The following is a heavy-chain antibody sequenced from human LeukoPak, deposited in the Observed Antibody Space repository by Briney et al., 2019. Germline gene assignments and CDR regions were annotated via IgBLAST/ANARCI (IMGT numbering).Heavy chain of an antibody. CDR2: INHSGST. Sequence: SETLSLTCAVYGEPFNGYYWNWIRQSPGKGLEWIGEINHSGSTNYNPSLKSRVTILVDTSKNQFSLKLNSVTAADTAVYYCASRYFCSSTSCYTFDYWGQGTLVTVSS. CDR1: GEPFNGYY. V-gene: IGHV4-34*01. J-gene: IGHJ4*02. CDR3: ASRYFCSSTSCYTFDY. D-gene: IGHD2-2*02.